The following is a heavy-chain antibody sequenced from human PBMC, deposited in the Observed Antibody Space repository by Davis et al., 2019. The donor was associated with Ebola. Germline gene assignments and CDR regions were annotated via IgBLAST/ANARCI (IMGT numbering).Heavy chain of an antibody. CDR3: AKYPGTTAFDI. D-gene: IGHD1-7*01. CDR2: INSDGSST. J-gene: IGHJ3*02. Sequence: GESLKISCAASGFTFSSYWMHWVRQAPGKGLVWVSRINSDGSSTSYADSVKGRFTISRDNAKNTLYLQMNSLRAEDTAVYYCAKYPGTTAFDIWGQGTMVTVSS. V-gene: IGHV3-74*01. CDR1: GFTFSSYW.